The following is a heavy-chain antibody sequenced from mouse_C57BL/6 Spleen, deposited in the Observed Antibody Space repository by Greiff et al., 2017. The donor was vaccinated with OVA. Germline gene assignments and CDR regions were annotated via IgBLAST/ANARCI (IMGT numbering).Heavy chain of an antibody. D-gene: IGHD2-1*01. CDR1: GYTFTSYW. J-gene: IGHJ4*01. CDR3: ARGGNYYAMDY. V-gene: IGHV1-59*01. Sequence: QVQLQQPGAELVRPGTSVKLSCKASGYTFTSYWMHWVKQRPGQGLEWIGVIDPSDSYTNYNQKFKGKATLTVDTSSSTAYMQLSSLTSEDSAVYYCARGGNYYAMDYWGQGTSVTVSS. CDR2: IDPSDSYT.